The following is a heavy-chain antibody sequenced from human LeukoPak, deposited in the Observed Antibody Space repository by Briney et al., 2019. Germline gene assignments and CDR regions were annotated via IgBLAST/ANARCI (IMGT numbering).Heavy chain of an antibody. D-gene: IGHD6-13*01. Sequence: GGSLRLSCAACGFTVTSNYMTWVRQAPGKGGEGVSVMYSGGGKNYPDSGEGRFTISRDNSKTPLYLQMPRLRAEDTALYYCARGNFGYHSSWSFDPWGQGTLVTVSS. CDR1: GFTVTSNY. CDR2: MYSGGGK. CDR3: ARGNFGYHSSWSFDP. J-gene: IGHJ5*02. V-gene: IGHV3-66*01.